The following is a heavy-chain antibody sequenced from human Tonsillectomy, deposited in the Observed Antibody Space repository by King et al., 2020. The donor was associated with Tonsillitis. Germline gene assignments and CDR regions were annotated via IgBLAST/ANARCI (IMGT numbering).Heavy chain of an antibody. CDR1: GDSISSNNYY. CDR2: IFYSGST. CDR3: ASHPVLWSDRRSVWFDP. J-gene: IGHJ5*02. V-gene: IGHV4-39*07. Sequence: QLQESGPGLVKASETLSLSCTVSGDSISSNNYYWGWIRQPPGQGLEWIGSIFYSGSTYYNPSLKSRVTISVDTSKNRFYLRVSSVTAADTAIYFCASHPVLWSDRRSVWFDPWGQGTLVIVSS. D-gene: IGHD2-21*01.